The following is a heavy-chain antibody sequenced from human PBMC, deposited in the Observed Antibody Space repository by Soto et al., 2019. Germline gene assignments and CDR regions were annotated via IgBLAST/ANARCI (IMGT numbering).Heavy chain of an antibody. CDR2: IYHSGST. J-gene: IGHJ4*02. D-gene: IGHD3-9*01. CDR3: ARRYGYYFDY. CDR1: GGSISSGGYS. Sequence: PSETLSLTCAVSGGSISSGGYSWSWIRQPPGKGLEWIGYIYHSGSTNYNPSLKSRVTISVDTSKNQLSLKLSSVTAADTAVYYCARRYGYYFDYWGQGTLVTVPQ. V-gene: IGHV4-30-2*01.